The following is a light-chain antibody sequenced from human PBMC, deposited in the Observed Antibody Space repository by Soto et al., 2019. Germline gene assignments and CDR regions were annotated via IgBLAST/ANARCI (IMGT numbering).Light chain of an antibody. V-gene: IGKV1-9*01. Sequence: DIQLTQSPSFLSASVGDRVTITCRASHGISSYLDWYQQKPGKAPNLLIYAASTWQSGVPSRFSGSGSGAEFTLTISSLQPEDFATYFCQQLHSFPRTFGQGTKVEIK. CDR1: HGISSY. J-gene: IGKJ1*01. CDR3: QQLHSFPRT. CDR2: AAS.